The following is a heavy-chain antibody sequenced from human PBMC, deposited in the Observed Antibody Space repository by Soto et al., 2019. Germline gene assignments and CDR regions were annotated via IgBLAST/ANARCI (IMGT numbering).Heavy chain of an antibody. CDR2: IIPLFGAP. J-gene: IGHJ3*02. V-gene: IGHV1-69*01. CDR3: APDPTTGLI. D-gene: IGHD4-17*01. CDR1: GGTISSYA. Sequence: QVQLVQSGAEVKKPGSSVRVSCKASGGTISSYAINWVRQAPGQGLEWMGGIIPLFGAPKYAQKLQGRVTITADESTHTAFMELSSLTSEDTALYYCAPDPTTGLIWDQGTMVTVSS.